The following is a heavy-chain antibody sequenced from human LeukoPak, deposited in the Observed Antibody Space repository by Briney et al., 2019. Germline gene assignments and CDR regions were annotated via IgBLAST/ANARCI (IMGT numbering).Heavy chain of an antibody. J-gene: IGHJ4*02. CDR3: ARDRTPITMVRGVIIAPSGLDY. D-gene: IGHD3-10*01. CDR1: GFTVSSNY. V-gene: IGHV3-53*05. CDR2: IYSGGTT. Sequence: GGSLRLSCAASGFTVSSNYMSWVRQAPGKGLEWVSVIYSGGTTYYADSVKGRFTISRDNSKNTLYLQMGSLRAEDMAVYYCARDRTPITMVRGVIIAPSGLDYWGQGTLVTVSS.